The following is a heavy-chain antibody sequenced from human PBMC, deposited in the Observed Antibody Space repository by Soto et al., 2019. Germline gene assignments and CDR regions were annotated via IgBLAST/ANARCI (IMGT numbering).Heavy chain of an antibody. D-gene: IGHD1-20*01. CDR2: IWYDGRNK. CDR3: ARAPRRTLKYNWNTGDY. CDR1: GFTFSSYG. J-gene: IGHJ4*02. V-gene: IGHV3-33*01. Sequence: GGSLRLSCAASGFTFSSYGMHWVRQAPGKGLEWVAVIWYDGRNKYYADSVKGRFTISRDNSKNTLYLQMNSLRAEDTAVYYCARAPRRTLKYNWNTGDYWGQGTLVTVSS.